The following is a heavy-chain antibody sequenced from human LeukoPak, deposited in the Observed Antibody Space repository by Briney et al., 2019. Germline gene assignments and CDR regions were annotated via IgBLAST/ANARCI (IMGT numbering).Heavy chain of an antibody. Sequence: GSLRLSCAASGFTFSSYWMSWVRQAPGKGREWVAIIKQDGSEEYYVDSVKGRFIISRDNAKNSLSLQMNSLRVEDSAVYFCAGSSGFIPYHWGQGTLVTVSS. CDR3: AGSSGFIPYH. D-gene: IGHD3-10*01. J-gene: IGHJ1*01. V-gene: IGHV3-7*01. CDR1: GFTFSSYW. CDR2: IKQDGSEE.